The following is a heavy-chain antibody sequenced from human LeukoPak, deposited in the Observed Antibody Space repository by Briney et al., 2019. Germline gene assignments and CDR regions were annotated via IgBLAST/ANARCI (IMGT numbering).Heavy chain of an antibody. CDR2: IKEDGSEK. J-gene: IGHJ4*02. CDR1: GFTFGTSW. V-gene: IGHV3-7*03. Sequence: GGSRGLSWEPPGFTFGTSWMHGVAQAPGKGLEWVANIKEDGSEKYHADSVKGRFSISRDNPKNSLFLQMNSLRAEDTALYYCVKAWSDWGQGTLVTVSS. D-gene: IGHD3-3*01. CDR3: VKAWSD.